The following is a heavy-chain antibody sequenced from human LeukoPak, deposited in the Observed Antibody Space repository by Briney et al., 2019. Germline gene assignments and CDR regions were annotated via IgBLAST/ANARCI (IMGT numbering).Heavy chain of an antibody. CDR3: AKDAQRGFDYSNSLEY. D-gene: IGHD4-11*01. CDR2: IWNDGSNK. V-gene: IGHV3-33*06. J-gene: IGHJ4*02. Sequence: GGSLRLPCAASGFTFSHYGMHWVRQAPGRGLEWVAVIWNDGSNKYYAGSVKGRFTISRGNSQNTVDLHMNSLRAEDTAVYYCAKDAQRGFDYSNSLEYWGQGTLVTVSS. CDR1: GFTFSHYG.